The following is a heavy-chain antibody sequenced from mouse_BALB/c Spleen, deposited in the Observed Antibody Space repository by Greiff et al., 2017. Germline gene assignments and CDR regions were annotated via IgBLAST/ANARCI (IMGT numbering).Heavy chain of an antibody. CDR1: GYTFTSYW. V-gene: IGHV1-7*01. CDR2: INPSTGYT. Sequence: VQLQQSGAELAKPGASVKMSCKASGYTFTSYWMHWVKQRPGQGLEWIGYINPSTGYTEYNQKFKDKATLTADKSSSTAYMQLSRLTSEDSAVYYCARRNAMDYWGQGTSVTVSS. CDR3: ARRNAMDY. J-gene: IGHJ4*01.